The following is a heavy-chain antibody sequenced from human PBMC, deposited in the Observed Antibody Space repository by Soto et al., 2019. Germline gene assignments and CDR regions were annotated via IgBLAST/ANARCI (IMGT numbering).Heavy chain of an antibody. J-gene: IGHJ4*02. V-gene: IGHV3-20*01. CDR1: GFTFDDYG. CDR3: ARVRSCTVASCYLLDY. Sequence: GGSLRLSCAASGFTFDDYGMSWVRQAPGKGLEWVSGINWNGGSTGYADSVKGRFTISRDNAKNSLYLQMNSLRAEDTALYHCARVRSCTVASCYLLDYWGQGTLVTVSS. D-gene: IGHD2-15*01. CDR2: INWNGGST.